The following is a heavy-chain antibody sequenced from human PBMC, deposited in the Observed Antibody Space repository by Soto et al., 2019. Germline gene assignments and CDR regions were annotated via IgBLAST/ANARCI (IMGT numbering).Heavy chain of an antibody. J-gene: IGHJ4*02. CDR3: ARGLPDGSGQYCDY. CDR1: GFTFSSYS. D-gene: IGHD3-10*01. Sequence: EVQLVESGGGLVKPGGSLRLSCAASGFTFSSYSRNWVRKAPGKGLEWVSSISSSSSYIYYGDSVKGRFTISRDNAKNSLYLQMNSLRAEDTAVYYCARGLPDGSGQYCDYWGQGTLVTVSS. CDR2: ISSSSSYI. V-gene: IGHV3-21*01.